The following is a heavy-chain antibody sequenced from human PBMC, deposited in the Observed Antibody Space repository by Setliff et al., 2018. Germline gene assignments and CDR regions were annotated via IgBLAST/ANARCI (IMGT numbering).Heavy chain of an antibody. CDR1: GYAFGSSG. V-gene: IGHV1-18*01. D-gene: IGHD2-2*01. J-gene: IGHJ4*02. CDR3: ARDRKEIVVKPPAASLDY. Sequence: ASVKVSCKASGYAFGSSGISWVRQAPGQGLEWMGWISAYNXXXXXXXXXXXXXXMTTDTSTTTAYMEVRSLRSDDTAVYYCARDRKEIVVKPPAASLDYWGQGTQVTVSS. CDR2: ISAYNXXX.